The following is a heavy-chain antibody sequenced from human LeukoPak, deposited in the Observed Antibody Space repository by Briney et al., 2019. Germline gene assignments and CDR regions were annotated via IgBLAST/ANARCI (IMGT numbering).Heavy chain of an antibody. D-gene: IGHD3-16*02. CDR1: GFTFSDSG. V-gene: IGHV3-33*06. CDR2: IWYDGSNK. J-gene: IGHJ4*02. Sequence: GRSLRLSCAASGFTFSDSGMYWVRQSPGKGLEWVALIWYDGSNKYYADSVKGRFTISRDNSKNTLYLQMNSLRAEDTAVYYCAKGKWVQPAGYLDFSGQGTLVTVSA. CDR3: AKGKWVQPAGYLDF.